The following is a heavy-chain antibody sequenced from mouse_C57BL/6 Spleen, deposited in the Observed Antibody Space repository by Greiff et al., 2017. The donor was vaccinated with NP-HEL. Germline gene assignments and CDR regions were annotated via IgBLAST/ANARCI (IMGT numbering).Heavy chain of an antibody. J-gene: IGHJ4*01. V-gene: IGHV1-39*01. CDR1: GYSFTDYN. Sequence: QLQESGPELVKPGASVKISCKASGYSFTDYNMNWVKQSNGKSLEWIGVINPNYGTTSYNQKFKGKATLTVDQSSSTAYMQLNSLTSEDSAVYYCARDGSSWSYYAMDYWGQGTSVTVSS. CDR2: INPNYGTT. D-gene: IGHD1-1*01. CDR3: ARDGSSWSYYAMDY.